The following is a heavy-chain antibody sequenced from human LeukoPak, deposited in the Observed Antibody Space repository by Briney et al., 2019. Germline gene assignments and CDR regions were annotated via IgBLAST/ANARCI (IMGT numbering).Heavy chain of an antibody. Sequence: GGSLRLSCAASGFAVSSNYMNWVRQAPGKGLEWVSIPYSDGSTYYADSVKGRFTISRDKSKNTVYLQMNSLRAEDTAVYYCARDYYYGRAFDVWGQGTMVTVFS. CDR2: PYSDGST. J-gene: IGHJ3*01. CDR1: GFAVSSNY. V-gene: IGHV3-53*01. CDR3: ARDYYYGRAFDV. D-gene: IGHD3-10*01.